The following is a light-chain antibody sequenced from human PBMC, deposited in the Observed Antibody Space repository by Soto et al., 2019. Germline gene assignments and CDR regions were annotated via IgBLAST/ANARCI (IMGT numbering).Light chain of an antibody. J-gene: IGLJ3*02. V-gene: IGLV4-69*01. CDR1: SGHNSYA. CDR2: LNSDGSH. Sequence: QPVLTQPPSASASLGASVKLTCTLSSGHNSYAIAWHQQQPEKGPRYLMKLNSDGSHSKGDGIPDRFSGSSSGAERYLTISSLQSEDEADYYCQTWSTDIRVXGGGTKVTVL. CDR3: QTWSTDIRV.